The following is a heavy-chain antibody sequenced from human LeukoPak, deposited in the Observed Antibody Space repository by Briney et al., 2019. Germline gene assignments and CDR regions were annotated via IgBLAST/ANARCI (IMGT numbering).Heavy chain of an antibody. CDR3: IRDEALWRLDY. CDR2: IDEGGSNA. V-gene: IGHV3-74*03. D-gene: IGHD2-21*01. J-gene: IGHJ4*02. Sequence: GGSLRLSCAASGFTFSNHWMHWVRQAPGKGLVWVSRIDEGGSNAMYADSVKGRFSISRDNAKNSVNLQMNSLRAEDTGVYYCIRDEALWRLDYWGQGTLVTVSS. CDR1: GFTFSNHW.